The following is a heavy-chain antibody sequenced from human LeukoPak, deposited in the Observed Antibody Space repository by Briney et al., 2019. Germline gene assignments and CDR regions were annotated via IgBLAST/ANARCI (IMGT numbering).Heavy chain of an antibody. J-gene: IGHJ6*02. D-gene: IGHD2-2*01. CDR2: INHSGGT. V-gene: IGHV4-34*01. CDR1: GGSFSGYC. Sequence: SETLSLTCAVYGGSFSGYCWSWIRQPPGKGLEWIGEINHSGGTNYNPSLKSRVTISVDTSKNQFSLKLSSVTAADTAVYYCARACSSTSCLYYYGMDVWGQGTTVTVSS. CDR3: ARACSSTSCLYYYGMDV.